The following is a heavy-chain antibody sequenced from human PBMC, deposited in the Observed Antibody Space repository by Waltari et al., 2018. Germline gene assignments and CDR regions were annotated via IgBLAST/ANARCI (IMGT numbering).Heavy chain of an antibody. CDR1: GGSFSGYY. V-gene: IGHV4-34*01. J-gene: IGHJ5*02. CDR3: ARGMRLNYDILTGSTLDRWFDP. D-gene: IGHD3-9*01. Sequence: QVQLQQWGAGLLKPSETLSLTCAVYGGSFSGYYWSWIRQPPGKGLERIGEINHSGSTNYNPSLKSRVTISVDTSKNQFSLKLSSVTAADTAVYYCARGMRLNYDILTGSTLDRWFDPWGQGTLVTVSS. CDR2: INHSGST.